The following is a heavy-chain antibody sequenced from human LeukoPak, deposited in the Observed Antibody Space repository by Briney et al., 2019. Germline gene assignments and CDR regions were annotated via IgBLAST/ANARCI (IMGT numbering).Heavy chain of an antibody. J-gene: IGHJ6*02. Sequence: PGGSLRLSCAASGFTFSSYSMNWLRQAPGKGLEWVSSISSSSSYIYYADSVKGRFTISRDNAKNSLYLQMNSLRAEDTAVYYCARESKNGMDVWGQGTTVTVSS. V-gene: IGHV3-21*01. CDR1: GFTFSSYS. CDR2: ISSSSSYI. CDR3: ARESKNGMDV.